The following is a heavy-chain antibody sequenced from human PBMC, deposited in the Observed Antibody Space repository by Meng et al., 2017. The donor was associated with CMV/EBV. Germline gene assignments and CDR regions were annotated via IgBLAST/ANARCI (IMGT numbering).Heavy chain of an antibody. Sequence: ASVKVSCKASGYTFTGYYMHWVRQAPGQGLERMGWINPNSGGTNYAQKFQGRVTMTRDTSISTAYMELNRLRSDDTAVYYCARDTPFVMPLYYYYYYGMDVWGQGTTVTVSS. J-gene: IGHJ6*02. CDR2: INPNSGGT. CDR1: GYTFTGYY. D-gene: IGHD3-16*01. V-gene: IGHV1-2*02. CDR3: ARDTPFVMPLYYYYYYGMDV.